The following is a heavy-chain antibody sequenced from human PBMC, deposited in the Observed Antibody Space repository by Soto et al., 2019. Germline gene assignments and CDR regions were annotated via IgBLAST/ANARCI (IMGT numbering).Heavy chain of an antibody. Sequence: QGQLVESGGGVVQPGRSLRLSCAASGFTFSNYAMHWVRQGPGKGLEWVAVISFDGSDTYYADSVKGRFSIYGDTSTNTLYLQMNSLRPEDTAVYFCAKDKWRERELRGAMDVWGQGTTVALSS. CDR1: GFTFSNYA. V-gene: IGHV3-30*18. J-gene: IGHJ6*02. CDR2: ISFDGSDT. D-gene: IGHD1-7*01. CDR3: AKDKWRERELRGAMDV.